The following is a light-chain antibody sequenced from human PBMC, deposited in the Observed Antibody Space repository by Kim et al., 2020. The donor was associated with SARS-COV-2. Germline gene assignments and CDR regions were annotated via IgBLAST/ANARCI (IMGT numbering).Light chain of an antibody. J-gene: IGLJ3*02. Sequence: PGETVTHTWGASDRPVTRGYYPNWLQQKPGQAPRALIYSTRNKLSWTPARFSGCLLGGKAALTLSGGQPEGEAEYYCLLYYGGSWVFGGGTKLTVL. CDR3: LLYYGGSWV. CDR2: STR. V-gene: IGLV7-43*01. CDR1: DRPVTRGYY.